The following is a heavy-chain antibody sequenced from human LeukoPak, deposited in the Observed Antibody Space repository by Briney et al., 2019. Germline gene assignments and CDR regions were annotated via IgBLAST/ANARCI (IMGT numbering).Heavy chain of an antibody. CDR1: GYTFTSYY. Sequence: ASVTVSCKASGYTFTSYYMHWARQAPGQGLEWMGIINPSGGSTSYAQKFQGRVTMTRDTSTSTVYMELSSLRSEDTAVYYCARDGDQYYYDSSGYYLWWGQGTLVTVSS. D-gene: IGHD3-22*01. J-gene: IGHJ4*02. CDR3: ARDGDQYYYDSSGYYLW. V-gene: IGHV1-46*01. CDR2: INPSGGST.